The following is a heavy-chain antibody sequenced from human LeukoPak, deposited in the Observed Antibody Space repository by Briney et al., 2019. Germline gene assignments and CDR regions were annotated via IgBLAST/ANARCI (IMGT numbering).Heavy chain of an antibody. J-gene: IGHJ5*02. CDR1: GYTLTELS. CDR3: ATVVYYGSGNTLNWFDP. V-gene: IGHV1-24*01. Sequence: GASVKVSCKVSGYTLTELSMHWVRQAPGKGLEWMGGFDPEDGETIYAQKFQGRVTMTEDTSTDTAYMELSSLRSEDTAVYYCATVVYYGSGNTLNWFDPWGQGTLVTVSS. D-gene: IGHD3-10*01. CDR2: FDPEDGET.